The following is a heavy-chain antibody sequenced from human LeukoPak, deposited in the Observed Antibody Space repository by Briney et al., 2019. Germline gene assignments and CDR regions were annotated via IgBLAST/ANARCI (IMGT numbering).Heavy chain of an antibody. CDR2: ISSSSSTI. Sequence: GGSLRLSCAASGFTFSSYSMNWVRQAPGKGLEWVSYISSSSSTIYYADSVKGRFTISRDNAKNSLYLQMNSLRAEDTALYYCARGENYYGSGSLFDYWGQGTLVTVSS. CDR3: ARGENYYGSGSLFDY. CDR1: GFTFSSYS. J-gene: IGHJ4*02. V-gene: IGHV3-48*01. D-gene: IGHD3-10*01.